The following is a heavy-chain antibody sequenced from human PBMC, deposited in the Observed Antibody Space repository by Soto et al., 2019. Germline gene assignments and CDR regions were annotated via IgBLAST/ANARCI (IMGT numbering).Heavy chain of an antibody. D-gene: IGHD6-6*01. V-gene: IGHV3-30*03. CDR3: ARDRTSSSSFYYGVDV. CDR2: TSYDDSNK. CDR1: GFTFSNYG. J-gene: IGHJ6*02. Sequence: QVQLVESGGGVVQPGRSLRLSCAASGFTFSNYGTHWVRQAPGKGLEWVAHTSYDDSNKYYADSVKGRFTISRDNSKNTLSLHMDSLRADDTAIYYCARDRTSSSSFYYGVDVWGQGTAVTVSS.